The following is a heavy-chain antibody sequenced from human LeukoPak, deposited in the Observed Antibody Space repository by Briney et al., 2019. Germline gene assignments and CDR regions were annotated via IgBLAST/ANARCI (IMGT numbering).Heavy chain of an antibody. CDR2: ISYDGSNK. J-gene: IGHJ4*02. CDR1: GFTFSSYG. V-gene: IGHV3-30*18. Sequence: GGSLRLSCAASGFTFSSYGMHWVRQAPGKGLEWVAVISYDGSNKYYADSVKGRFTISRDNSKNTLYLQMNSLRAEDTAVYYCAKATVTPYYFDYWGQGTLVTVSS. CDR3: AKATVTPYYFDY. D-gene: IGHD4-11*01.